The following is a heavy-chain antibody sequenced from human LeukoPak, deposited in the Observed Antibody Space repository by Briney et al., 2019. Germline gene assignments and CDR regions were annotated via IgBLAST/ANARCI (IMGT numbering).Heavy chain of an antibody. D-gene: IGHD4-11*01. CDR2: ISYDGSNK. CDR3: AKGYSNYEVSDY. J-gene: IGHJ4*02. V-gene: IGHV3-30*18. Sequence: GGSLRLSCAASGFTFSSYGMHWVRQAPGKGLEWVAVISYDGSNKYYADSVKGRFTISRDNSKNTLYLQMNSLRAEDTAVYYCAKGYSNYEVSDYWGQGTLVTVSS. CDR1: GFTFSSYG.